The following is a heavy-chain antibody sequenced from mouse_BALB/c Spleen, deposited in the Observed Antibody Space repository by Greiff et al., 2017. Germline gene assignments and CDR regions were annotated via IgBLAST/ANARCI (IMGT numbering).Heavy chain of an antibody. V-gene: IGHV14-4*02. D-gene: IGHD1-2*01. CDR3: NADPYGYGAMDY. Sequence: VQLKQSGAELVRPGASVKLSCTASGFNIHDYYMHWVKQRPEQGLEWIGWIDPENGDTEYAPKFQGRATMTADTSSNTAYLQLSSLTSEDTAVYYSNADPYGYGAMDYWGQGTSVTVSS. J-gene: IGHJ4*01. CDR1: GFNIHDYY. CDR2: IDPENGDT.